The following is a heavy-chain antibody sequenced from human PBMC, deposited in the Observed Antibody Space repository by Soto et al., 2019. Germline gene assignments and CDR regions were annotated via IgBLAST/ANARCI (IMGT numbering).Heavy chain of an antibody. D-gene: IGHD6-13*01. J-gene: IGHJ4*01. Sequence: SLRLSCPASGFTFDDYAMHWVRQAPGKGLEWVSGISWNSGSIGYADSVKGRFTISRDNAKNSLYLQLNSLNAEDTALYYCAKDIRAGYSSSWYFDYRGQGTLGTVGS. CDR2: ISWNSGSI. V-gene: IGHV3-9*01. CDR1: GFTFDDYA. CDR3: AKDIRAGYSSSWYFDY.